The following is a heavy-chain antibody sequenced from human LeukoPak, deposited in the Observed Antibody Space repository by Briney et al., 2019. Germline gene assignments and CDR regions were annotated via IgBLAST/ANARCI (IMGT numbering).Heavy chain of an antibody. CDR1: GGSISSSSYY. D-gene: IGHD3-16*02. CDR2: IYYSGST. V-gene: IGHV4-39*01. J-gene: IGHJ4*02. Sequence: SETLSLTCTVSGGSISSSSYYWGWIRQPPGKGLEWIGSIYYSGSTYYNPSLKSRVTISVDTSKNQFSLKLSSVTAADTAVYYCARLFTKRGNYVWGSYRPDFDYWGQGTLVTVSS. CDR3: ARLFTKRGNYVWGSYRPDFDY.